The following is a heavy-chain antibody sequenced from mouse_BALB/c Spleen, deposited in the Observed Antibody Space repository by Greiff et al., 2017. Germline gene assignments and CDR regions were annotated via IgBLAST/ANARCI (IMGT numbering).Heavy chain of an antibody. CDR2: ISSGSSTI. CDR3: ARSDGNYDYAMAY. V-gene: IGHV5-17*02. J-gene: IGHJ4*01. CDR1: GFTFSSFG. D-gene: IGHD2-1*01. Sequence: EVKLMESGGGLVQPGGSRKLSCAASGFTFSSFGMHWVRQAPEKGLEWVAYISSGSSTIYYADTVKGRFTISRDNPKNTQFLQMTSLRSEDTAMYYCARSDGNYDYAMAYWGQGTSVTVSS.